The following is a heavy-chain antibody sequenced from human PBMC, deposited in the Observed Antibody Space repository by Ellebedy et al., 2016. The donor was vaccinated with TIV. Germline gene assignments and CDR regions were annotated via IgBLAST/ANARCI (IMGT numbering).Heavy chain of an antibody. Sequence: SETLSLXXTVSGGSISSGSYYWSWIRQPAGKGLEWIGRIYTSGSTNYNPSLKSRVTMSVDTSKNQFSLKLSSVTAADTAVYYCARGFGGATFYWGQGTLVTVSS. D-gene: IGHD1-26*01. V-gene: IGHV4-61*02. CDR3: ARGFGGATFY. CDR2: IYTSGST. CDR1: GGSISSGSYY. J-gene: IGHJ4*02.